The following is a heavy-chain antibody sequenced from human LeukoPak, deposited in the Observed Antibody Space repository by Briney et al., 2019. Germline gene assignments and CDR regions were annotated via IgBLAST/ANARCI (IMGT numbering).Heavy chain of an antibody. Sequence: PSETLSLTCTVSGGSISSYYWTWIRQPPGRGLEWIGYISSSGSTNYNPSLKSRVTISVDTSKNQFSLKVSSVSAADTAVYYCARAYSSSWYWNWFDPWGQGTLVTVSS. J-gene: IGHJ5*02. CDR3: ARAYSSSWYWNWFDP. CDR1: GGSISSYY. V-gene: IGHV4-59*08. CDR2: ISSSGST. D-gene: IGHD6-13*01.